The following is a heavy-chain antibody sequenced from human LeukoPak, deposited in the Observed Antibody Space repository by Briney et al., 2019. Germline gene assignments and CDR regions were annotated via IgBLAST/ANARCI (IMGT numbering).Heavy chain of an antibody. Sequence: ASVKVSCKASGGTFSSYAISWVRQAPGQGLEWMGRIIPIFGIANYAQKFQGIVTITADKSTSTAYMELSSLRSEDTAVYYCASAQYCSSTSCYLGYYYYGMDVWGQGTTVTVSS. CDR3: ASAQYCSSTSCYLGYYYYGMDV. D-gene: IGHD2-2*01. V-gene: IGHV1-69*04. CDR2: IIPIFGIA. CDR1: GGTFSSYA. J-gene: IGHJ6*02.